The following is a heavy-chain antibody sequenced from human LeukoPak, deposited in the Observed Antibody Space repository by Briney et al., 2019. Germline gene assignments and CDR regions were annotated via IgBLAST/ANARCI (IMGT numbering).Heavy chain of an antibody. Sequence: GGSLRLSCAASGFTIGPYAMYWVRQGPGRGLEWVSVVKADGSGTFYADSVRGRFTTSRDNSKNSLYLQMNSLTSEDTALYYCATWAFYHNLDVWGQGTTVIVSS. V-gene: IGHV3-43*02. CDR2: VKADGSGT. CDR3: ATWAFYHNLDV. J-gene: IGHJ6*02. CDR1: GFTIGPYA. D-gene: IGHD2/OR15-2a*01.